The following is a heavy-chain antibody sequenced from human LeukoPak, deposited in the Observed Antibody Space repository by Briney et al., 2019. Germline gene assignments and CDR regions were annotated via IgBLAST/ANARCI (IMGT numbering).Heavy chain of an antibody. CDR2: INSDGSST. Sequence: QTGGSLRLSCASSGFTFSGYSMNWVRQAPGKGLEWVSRINSDGSSTNYADSVKGRFTISRDNAKNTLYLQMNSLRAEDTAVYYCARAGRGLRYFDWLTYDYWGQGTLVTVSS. V-gene: IGHV3-74*01. CDR3: ARAGRGLRYFDWLTYDY. J-gene: IGHJ4*02. D-gene: IGHD3-9*01. CDR1: GFTFSGYS.